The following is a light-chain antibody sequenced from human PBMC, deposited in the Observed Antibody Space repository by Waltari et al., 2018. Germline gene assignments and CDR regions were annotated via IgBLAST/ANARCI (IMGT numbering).Light chain of an antibody. J-gene: IGKJ5*01. CDR1: QGIRTW. CDR3: QQANSFPIT. Sequence: IRVTQSPSSVSASIGDRVTITCRASQGIRTWLSWYQKRPGEAPRLLIHDATSLQSGVPSRFNVGGSGTDFTLTISGLQPEDFATYYCQQANSFPITFGQGTRLDIK. CDR2: DAT. V-gene: IGKV1D-12*01.